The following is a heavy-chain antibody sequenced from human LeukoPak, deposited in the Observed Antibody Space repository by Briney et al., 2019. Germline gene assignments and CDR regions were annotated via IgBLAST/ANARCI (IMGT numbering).Heavy chain of an antibody. CDR2: IYYSGST. V-gene: IGHV4-39*07. Sequence: PSETLSLNCTVSGGSISSSSYYWGWIRQPPGKGLEWIGSIYYSGSTYYNPSLKSRVTISVDTSKNQFSLKLSSVTAADTAVYYCAGKQLGPYYFDYWGQGTLVTVSS. D-gene: IGHD6-6*01. CDR3: AGKQLGPYYFDY. CDR1: GGSISSSSYY. J-gene: IGHJ4*02.